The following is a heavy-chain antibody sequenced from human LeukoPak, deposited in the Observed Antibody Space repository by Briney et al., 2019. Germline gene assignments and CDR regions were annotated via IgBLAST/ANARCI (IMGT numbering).Heavy chain of an antibody. D-gene: IGHD6-13*01. V-gene: IGHV4-34*01. CDR3: AXXXXXXSIAAAGTPRYFDY. J-gene: IGHJ4*02. CDR1: GGSFSGYY. Sequence: PSETLSLTCAVYGGSFSGYYWSWIRQPPGKGLEWIGEINHSGSTNYNPSLKSRVTISVDTSKNQFSLKLSSVTAADTAVYYCAXXXXXXSIAAAGTPRYFDYWGQGTLVTVSS. CDR2: INHSGST.